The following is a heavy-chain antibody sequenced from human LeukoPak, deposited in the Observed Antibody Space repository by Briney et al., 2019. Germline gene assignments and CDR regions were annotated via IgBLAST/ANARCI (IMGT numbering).Heavy chain of an antibody. CDR3: AKLAAKNIAAAGKD. CDR1: GFTFSSYA. V-gene: IGHV3-23*01. J-gene: IGHJ4*02. Sequence: PGGSLRLSCAASGFTFSSYAMRWVRQAPGKGLEWVSAISGSGGSTYYADSVKGRFTISRDNSKNTLYLQMNSLRAEDTAVYYCAKLAAKNIAAAGKDWGQGTLVTVSS. CDR2: ISGSGGST. D-gene: IGHD6-13*01.